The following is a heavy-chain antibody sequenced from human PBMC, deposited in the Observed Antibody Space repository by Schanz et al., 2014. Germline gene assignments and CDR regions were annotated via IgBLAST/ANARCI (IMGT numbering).Heavy chain of an antibody. CDR3: TRGRGGNNGYEGADY. J-gene: IGHJ4*02. Sequence: QVQLVQSGSELKKPGASVNISCKASGYTFTTYALNWVRQAPGQGLEWMGWINSNTGNPTYAPAFTGRFVFSLDTYVRPAYLKIIGLQADASAVFYCTRGRGGNNGYEGADYWGQGTRVTVSS. V-gene: IGHV7-4-1*02. CDR2: INSNTGNP. D-gene: IGHD5-12*01. CDR1: GYTFTTYA.